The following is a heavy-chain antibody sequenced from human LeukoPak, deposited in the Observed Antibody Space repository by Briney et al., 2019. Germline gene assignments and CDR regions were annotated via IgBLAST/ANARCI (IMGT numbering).Heavy chain of an antibody. Sequence: ASVKVSCKASGYTFTGPYIHWMRQAPGQGLEWMGWINPNSGGTKYAQKFQGRVTVTRDTSTSTAYMELSGLRADDTAAYYCARVEYCTKGVCINFDLWGQGTLVTFSS. CDR3: ARVEYCTKGVCINFDL. V-gene: IGHV1-2*02. CDR2: INPNSGGT. CDR1: GYTFTGPY. D-gene: IGHD2-8*01. J-gene: IGHJ4*02.